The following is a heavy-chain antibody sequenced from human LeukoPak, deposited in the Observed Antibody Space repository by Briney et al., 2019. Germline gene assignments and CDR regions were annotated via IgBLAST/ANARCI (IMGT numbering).Heavy chain of an antibody. CDR3: ARSPPIVVVPAAIAIEYFQH. CDR1: GFTFSSYA. V-gene: IGHV3-30*04. J-gene: IGHJ1*01. CDR2: IWYGGSNK. Sequence: RAGGSLRLSCAASGFTFSSYAMHWVRQAPGKGLEWVAVIWYGGSNKYYADSVKGRFTISRDNSKNTLYLQMNSLRAEDTAVYYCARSPPIVVVPAAIAIEYFQHWGQGTLVTVSS. D-gene: IGHD2-2*01.